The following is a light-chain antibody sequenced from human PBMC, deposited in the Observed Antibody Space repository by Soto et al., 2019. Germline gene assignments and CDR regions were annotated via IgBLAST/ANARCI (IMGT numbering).Light chain of an antibody. CDR3: QQYNNWPLT. Sequence: EIVMTQSPATLSVSPGERATLSCRASQSVSSNLAWYQQKPGQAPRPLIYGASTRDTGISARFSGSGSETEFTLTISSLQSEDFAVYCCQQYNNWPLTFGGGTKVEIK. J-gene: IGKJ4*01. CDR1: QSVSSN. V-gene: IGKV3-15*01. CDR2: GAS.